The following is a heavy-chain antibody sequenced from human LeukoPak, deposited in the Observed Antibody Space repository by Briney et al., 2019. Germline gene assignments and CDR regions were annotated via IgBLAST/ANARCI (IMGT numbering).Heavy chain of an antibody. J-gene: IGHJ4*02. D-gene: IGHD2-21*02. Sequence: GGSLRLSCAASGFAFSSCAMSWVRQAPGKGLEWVAFIRYDGSNEYYADSVKGRFTISRDNSKNTLYLQMNSLRPEDTAVYYCATVTLTFDYWGQGTLVTVSS. CDR1: GFAFSSCA. V-gene: IGHV3-30*02. CDR2: IRYDGSNE. CDR3: ATVTLTFDY.